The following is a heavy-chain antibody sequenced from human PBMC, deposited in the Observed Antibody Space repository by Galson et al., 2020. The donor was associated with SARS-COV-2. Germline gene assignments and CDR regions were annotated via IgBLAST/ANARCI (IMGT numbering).Heavy chain of an antibody. J-gene: IGHJ4*02. CDR1: GFTFSSYA. CDR2: ISYDGSNK. D-gene: IGHD5-12*01. V-gene: IGHV3-30*16. Sequence: GESLKISCAASGFTFSSYALHWVRQAPGKGLEWVAVISYDGSNKYYADSVKGRFTIYRDNSKNTLYLQMNSLRAEDTAVYYCARMATITEDYRGQGNLVTVSS. CDR3: ARMATITEDY.